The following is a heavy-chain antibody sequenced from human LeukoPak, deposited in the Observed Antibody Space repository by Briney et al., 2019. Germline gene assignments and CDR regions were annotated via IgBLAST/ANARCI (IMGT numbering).Heavy chain of an antibody. V-gene: IGHV1-69*01. CDR3: ARDLPPKGYCSGGSCYRNWFDP. CDR2: IIPIFGTA. Sequence: SVKVSCKASGGTFSSYAISWVRQAPGQGLEWMGGIIPIFGTANYAQKFQGRVTITADESTSTAYMELSSLRSEDTAVYYCARDLPPKGYCSGGSCYRNWFDPWGQGTLVTVSS. J-gene: IGHJ5*02. D-gene: IGHD2-15*01. CDR1: GGTFSSYA.